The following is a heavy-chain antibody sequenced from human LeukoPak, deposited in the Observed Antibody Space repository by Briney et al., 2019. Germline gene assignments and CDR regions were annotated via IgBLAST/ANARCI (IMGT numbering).Heavy chain of an antibody. D-gene: IGHD6-19*01. CDR1: GFSFSYYG. V-gene: IGHV3-30*18. Sequence: GGSLRLSCAASGFSFSYYGMHWVHQAPGKGLEWVSFISFDGSITYNADSVKGRLTISRDNSKNTVYLQMNRLRAEDTAVYFCAKDSSSRGWYFEHWGQGTLVTVSS. CDR2: ISFDGSIT. J-gene: IGHJ4*02. CDR3: AKDSSSRGWYFEH.